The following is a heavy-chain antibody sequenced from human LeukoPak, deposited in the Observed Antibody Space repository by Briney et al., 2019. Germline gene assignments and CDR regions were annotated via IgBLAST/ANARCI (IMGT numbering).Heavy chain of an antibody. CDR1: GGSISSYY. CDR3: ARGASMLGYCTNGVCLYYFDY. CDR2: IYYSGST. V-gene: IGHV4-59*01. Sequence: SETLSLTCTVSGGSISSYYWSWIRQPPGKGLGWIGYIYYSGSTNYNPSLKSRVTISVDTSKNQFSLKLSSVTAADTAVYYCARGASMLGYCTNGVCLYYFDYWGQGTLVTVSS. J-gene: IGHJ4*02. D-gene: IGHD2-8*01.